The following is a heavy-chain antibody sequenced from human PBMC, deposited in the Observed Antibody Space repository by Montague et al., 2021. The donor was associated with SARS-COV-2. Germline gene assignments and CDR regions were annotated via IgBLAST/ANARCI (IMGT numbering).Heavy chain of an antibody. V-gene: IGHV4-39*01. D-gene: IGHD1-7*01. Sequence: SETLSLTCTVSGGSISGSIYYWAWIRQPPGKGLEWIGSIYYSGSTYDNPSLKSRVSISVDTSKNQFSLKLNSVTAADTAVYYCARLLLELPGDYWGQGTLVTVSS. CDR3: ARLLLELPGDY. J-gene: IGHJ4*02. CDR2: IYYSGST. CDR1: GGSISGSIYY.